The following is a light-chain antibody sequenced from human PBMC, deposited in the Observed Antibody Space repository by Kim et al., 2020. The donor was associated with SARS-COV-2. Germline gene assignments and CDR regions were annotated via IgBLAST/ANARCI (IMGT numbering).Light chain of an antibody. CDR1: QGISSY. J-gene: IGKJ3*01. V-gene: IGKV1-8*01. Sequence: SASTGDRVTITCRASQGISSYLAWYQQKPGKAPKLLIYAASTLQSGVPSRFSGSGSGTDFTLTISCLQSEDFATYYCQQYYSSGTFGPGTKVDIK. CDR3: QQYYSSGT. CDR2: AAS.